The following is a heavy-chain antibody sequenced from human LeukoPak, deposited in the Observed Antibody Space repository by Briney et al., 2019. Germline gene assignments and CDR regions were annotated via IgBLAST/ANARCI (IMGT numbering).Heavy chain of an antibody. V-gene: IGHV4-34*01. CDR3: ARKLMVRGVIIFPSRWFDP. J-gene: IGHJ5*02. CDR2: INHSGST. Sequence: SETLSLTCAVYGGSFSGYYWSWIRQPPGKGLEWIGEINHSGSTNYNPSLKSRVTISVDTSKNQFSLKLSSVTAADTAVYYCARKLMVRGVIIFPSRWFDPWGQGTLVTVSS. CDR1: GGSFSGYY. D-gene: IGHD3-10*01.